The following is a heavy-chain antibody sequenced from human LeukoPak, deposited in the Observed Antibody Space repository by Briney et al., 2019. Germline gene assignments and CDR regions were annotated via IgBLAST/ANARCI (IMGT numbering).Heavy chain of an antibody. V-gene: IGHV3-23*01. D-gene: IGHD6-13*01. CDR1: GFTFSSYA. J-gene: IGHJ5*02. CDR2: ISGSGGST. Sequence: GGSLRLSCAASGFTFSSYAMSWVRQAPGKGLEWVSAISGSGGSTYYTDSVKGRFTISRDNSKSTLYLQMNSLRAEDTAVCYCAKGSSSWSTYWFDPWGQGTLVTVSS. CDR3: AKGSSSWSTYWFDP.